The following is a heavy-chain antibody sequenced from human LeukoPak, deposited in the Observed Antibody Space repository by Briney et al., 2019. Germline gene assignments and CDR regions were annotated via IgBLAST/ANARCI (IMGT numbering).Heavy chain of an antibody. D-gene: IGHD1-26*01. Sequence: KPGGSLSLSCAASGFTFSDYYMRCIRQAPGKGLEWVSYNRSSCSTIYYADSVKGRFTISRDNAKNSLYLQMNSLRAEDTAVYYCARGSQVGAAGLYYYGMDVWGQGTTVTVSS. J-gene: IGHJ6*02. CDR2: NRSSCSTI. V-gene: IGHV3-11*01. CDR3: ARGSQVGAAGLYYYGMDV. CDR1: GFTFSDYY.